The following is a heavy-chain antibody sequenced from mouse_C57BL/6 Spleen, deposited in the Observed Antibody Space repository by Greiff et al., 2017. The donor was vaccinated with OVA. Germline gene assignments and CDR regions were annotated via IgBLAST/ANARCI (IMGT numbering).Heavy chain of an antibody. Sequence: VQLQQSVAELVRPGASVKLSCTASGFKIKNTYMHWVQQRPEQGLEWIGRIDPANGNTKYAPKFQGKATITADTTSNTAYLQLSSLTSEDTAIYYCAYGSSYVEYFDDWGQGTTLTVSS. CDR3: AYGSSYVEYFDD. CDR2: IDPANGNT. J-gene: IGHJ2*01. V-gene: IGHV14-3*01. D-gene: IGHD1-1*01. CDR1: GFKIKNTY.